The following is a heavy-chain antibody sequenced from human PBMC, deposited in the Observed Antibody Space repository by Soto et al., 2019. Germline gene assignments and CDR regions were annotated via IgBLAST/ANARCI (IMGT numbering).Heavy chain of an antibody. Sequence: GESLKISCKVSGYRFTRYWIGWVRQMPGKGLEWMGIIYPGDSYTNYSPSFQGHVTISADKSISTAYLQWSSLKASDTAMYYCARHVRSGGSCNRWGQGTLVTVSS. CDR3: ARHVRSGGSCNR. CDR2: IYPGDSYT. J-gene: IGHJ5*02. D-gene: IGHD2-15*01. V-gene: IGHV5-51*01. CDR1: GYRFTRYW.